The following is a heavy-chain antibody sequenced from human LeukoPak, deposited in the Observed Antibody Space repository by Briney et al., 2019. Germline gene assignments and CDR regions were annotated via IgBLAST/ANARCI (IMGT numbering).Heavy chain of an antibody. V-gene: IGHV3-33*01. Sequence: GRSLRLSCAASGFTFSSYGMHWVRQAPGKGLEWVAVIWYDGSNKYYADSVKGRFTISRDNSKNTLYLQMNSLRAEDTAVYYCARASDFWGGYYISDSWGQGTLVTVSS. D-gene: IGHD3-3*01. J-gene: IGHJ4*02. CDR2: IWYDGSNK. CDR1: GFTFSSYG. CDR3: ARASDFWGGYYISDS.